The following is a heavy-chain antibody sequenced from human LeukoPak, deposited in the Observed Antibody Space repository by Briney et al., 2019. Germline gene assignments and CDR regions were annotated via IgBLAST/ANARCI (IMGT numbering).Heavy chain of an antibody. J-gene: IGHJ4*02. CDR3: ARGGRPDY. D-gene: IGHD3-10*01. CDR1: GCTFSSSR. Sequence: GGSLRLSCATSGCTFSSSRMSWVRQAPGKGLECVANIKEDGREKYYVDSVKGRFTISRDNAKNSLYLQMSSLRAEDTAVYYCARGGRPDYWGQGTLVTVSS. CDR2: IKEDGREK. V-gene: IGHV3-7*01.